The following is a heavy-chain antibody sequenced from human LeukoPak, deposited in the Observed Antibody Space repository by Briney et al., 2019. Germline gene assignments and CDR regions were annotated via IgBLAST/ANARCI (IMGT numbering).Heavy chain of an antibody. V-gene: IGHV4-59*01. D-gene: IGHD3-10*01. CDR2: IYYSGST. J-gene: IGHJ6*03. CDR3: ARDRSTMVRGVLYYYYMDV. CDR1: GGSISSYY. Sequence: SETLSLTCTVSGGSISSYYWSWIRQLPGKGLEWIGYIYYSGSTNYNPSLKSRVTISVDTSKNQFSLKLSSVTAADTAVYYCARDRSTMVRGVLYYYYMDVWGKRTTVTVSS.